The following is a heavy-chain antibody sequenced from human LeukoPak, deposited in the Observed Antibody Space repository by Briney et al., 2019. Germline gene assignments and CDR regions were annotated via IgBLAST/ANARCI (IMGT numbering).Heavy chain of an antibody. CDR1: GGSFSGYY. CDR3: ARSPSVPLWFGETMD. D-gene: IGHD3-10*01. J-gene: IGHJ4*02. CDR2: INHSGST. V-gene: IGHV4-34*01. Sequence: PSETLSLTCAVYGGSFSGYYWSWIRQPPGKGLEWIGEINHSGSTNYNPSLKSRVTISVDTSKYQFSLKLSSVTAADTAVYYCARSPSVPLWFGETMDWGQGTLVTVSS.